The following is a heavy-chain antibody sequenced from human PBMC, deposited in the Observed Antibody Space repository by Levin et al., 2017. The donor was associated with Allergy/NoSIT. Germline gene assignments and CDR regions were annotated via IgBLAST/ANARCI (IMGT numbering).Heavy chain of an antibody. CDR2: INTNTGNP. Sequence: GESLKISCKASGYTFTSYAMNWVRQAPGQGLEWMGWINTNTGNPTYAQGFTGRFVFSLDTSVSTAYLQISSLKAEDTAVYYCARVSGWLSNTNWFDPWGQGTLVTVSS. D-gene: IGHD3-22*01. V-gene: IGHV7-4-1*02. J-gene: IGHJ5*02. CDR1: GYTFTSYA. CDR3: ARVSGWLSNTNWFDP.